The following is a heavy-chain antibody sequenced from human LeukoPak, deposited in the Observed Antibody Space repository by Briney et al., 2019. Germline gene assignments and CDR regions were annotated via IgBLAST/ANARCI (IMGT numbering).Heavy chain of an antibody. Sequence: GGSLRLSCAVSGFTFSSYAMSWVRQAPGKGLEWVSGISGSGDNTYYADSVKGRFTISRDNSKNTLYVQVNSLGTEDTAAYYCAKGSYYDSSGSFYFDYWGQGTLVTVSS. D-gene: IGHD3-22*01. CDR2: ISGSGDNT. CDR3: AKGSYYDSSGSFYFDY. J-gene: IGHJ4*02. CDR1: GFTFSSYA. V-gene: IGHV3-23*01.